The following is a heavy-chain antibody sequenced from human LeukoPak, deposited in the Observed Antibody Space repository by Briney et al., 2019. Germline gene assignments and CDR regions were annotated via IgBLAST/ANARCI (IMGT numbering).Heavy chain of an antibody. Sequence: GGSLRLPCAASGFIFSNYAMHWVRRAPGKGLEWVAFFSYDGSNKYSADSGKGQFTISIDNPKNTLYLQMNGLRVEDTAVYYCARPFSDFWSGYYSPFDSWGQGTLVTVSS. CDR2: FSYDGSNK. J-gene: IGHJ4*02. CDR3: ARPFSDFWSGYYSPFDS. D-gene: IGHD3-3*01. CDR1: GFIFSNYA. V-gene: IGHV3-30-3*01.